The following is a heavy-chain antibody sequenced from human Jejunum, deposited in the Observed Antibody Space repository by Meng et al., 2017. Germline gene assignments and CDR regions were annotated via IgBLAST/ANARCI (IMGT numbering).Heavy chain of an antibody. CDR3: ARDGFSIGHHFDY. D-gene: IGHD2-15*01. Sequence: QIPDSGPRLVKPSETLSLTCTVSGGSISGYYWSWIRQPPGKGLEWIGYIYYSWSTNYNPSLKSRVTISVDTSKNQFSLKLSSVTAADTAVYYCARDGFSIGHHFDYWGQGTLVTVSS. J-gene: IGHJ4*02. CDR2: IYYSWST. V-gene: IGHV4-59*01. CDR1: GGSISGYY.